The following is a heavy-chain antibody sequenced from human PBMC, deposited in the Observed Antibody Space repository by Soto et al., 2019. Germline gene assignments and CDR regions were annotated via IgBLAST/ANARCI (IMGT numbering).Heavy chain of an antibody. CDR2: INPNSGGS. D-gene: IGHD1-1*01. J-gene: IGHJ5*02. CDR3: ARALPEIRMMEGGSFDP. V-gene: IGHV1-2*02. Sequence: ASVKVSCKASAYTFTDYYIHWVRQAPGQGLEWMGWINPNSGGSYFAQKFLGRVTMTRDTSITTAYMELSRLRSDDTAVYYCARALPEIRMMEGGSFDPWGQGAVVTVSS. CDR1: AYTFTDYY.